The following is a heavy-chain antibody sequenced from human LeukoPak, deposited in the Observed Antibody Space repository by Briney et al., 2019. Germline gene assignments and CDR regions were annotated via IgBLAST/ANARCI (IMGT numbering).Heavy chain of an antibody. J-gene: IGHJ4*02. CDR1: GLTFSDYA. D-gene: IGHD2-15*01. CDR2: ITSGFTP. V-gene: IGHV3-23*01. CDR3: AKDYSDSRVADVFFEY. Sequence: GGSLRLSCAASGLTFSDYAMSWFRQAPGKGLEWVSGITSGFTPHYTDSVKGRFTISRDNSKNTFHLQLNSLRAEDTAVYYCAKDYSDSRVADVFFEYWGQGTLVTVSS.